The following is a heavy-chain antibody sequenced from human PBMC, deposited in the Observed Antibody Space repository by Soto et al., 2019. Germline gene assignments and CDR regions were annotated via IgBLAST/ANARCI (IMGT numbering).Heavy chain of an antibody. CDR2: ISSGGFTI. D-gene: IGHD3-10*01. CDR1: GCTCSDYY. V-gene: IGHV3-11*01. CDR3: ARAPGLYYGMVG. Sequence: QVQLVESGGGLVKPGGALRLSCTASGCTCSDYYMTWIRQAPGKGLEWLSYISSGGFTIYYADSVKGRFTFSRDNAKNSMYLQMNTLRVEDTAVYYCARAPGLYYGMVGVCQGTTVPVSS. J-gene: IGHJ6*02.